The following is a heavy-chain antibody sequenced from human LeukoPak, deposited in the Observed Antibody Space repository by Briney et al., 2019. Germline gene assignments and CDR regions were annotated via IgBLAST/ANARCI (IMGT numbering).Heavy chain of an antibody. CDR2: INPNSGGT. CDR3: ARAVVVTAIRYWFDL. J-gene: IGHJ5*02. Sequence: ASVKVSYKASGYTFTGYYMHWVRQAPGQGLEWMGWINPNSGGTNYAQKFQGRVTMTRDTSISTAYMELSRLRSDDTAVYYCARAVVVTAIRYWFDLWGQGTLVTVSS. CDR1: GYTFTGYY. V-gene: IGHV1-2*02. D-gene: IGHD2-21*02.